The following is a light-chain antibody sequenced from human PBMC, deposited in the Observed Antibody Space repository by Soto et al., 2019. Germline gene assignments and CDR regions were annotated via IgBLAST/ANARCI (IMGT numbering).Light chain of an antibody. V-gene: IGLV2-11*01. J-gene: IGLJ1*01. CDR2: DVT. CDR1: SSDVGGYNF. Sequence: QSALTQPRSVSGSPGQSVTISCTGTSSDVGGYNFVSWYQQHPGKAPKFMIYDVTKRPSGVPDRFSGSKSGNTASLTISGLQAEDEADYYCCSYVGSYTSCVFGTGTKLTGL. CDR3: CSYVGSYTSCV.